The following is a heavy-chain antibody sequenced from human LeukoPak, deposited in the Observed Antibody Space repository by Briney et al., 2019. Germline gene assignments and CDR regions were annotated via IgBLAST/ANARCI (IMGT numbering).Heavy chain of an antibody. Sequence: GGSLRLSRAASGFTFSSYWMHWVRQAPGKGLVWVSRINSDGSSTTYADSVQGRFTISRDNAKNTLCLQMNSLRAEDTAVYYCARDRTIGVYWGQGTLVTVSS. V-gene: IGHV3-74*01. D-gene: IGHD2-8*01. CDR2: INSDGSST. CDR1: GFTFSSYW. J-gene: IGHJ4*02. CDR3: ARDRTIGVY.